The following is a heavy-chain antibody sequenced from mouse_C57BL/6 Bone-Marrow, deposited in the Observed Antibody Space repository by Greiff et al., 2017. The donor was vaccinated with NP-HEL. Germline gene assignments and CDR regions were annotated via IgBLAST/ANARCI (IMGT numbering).Heavy chain of an antibody. J-gene: IGHJ4*01. CDR3: ARVTTNCPLYYAMDY. V-gene: IGHV1-39*01. Sequence: VQLQQSGPELVKPGASVKISCKASGYSFTDYNMNWVKQSNGKSLEWIGVINPNYGTTSYNLKFKGKATLTVDQSSSTAYMQLNSLTSEDSAVYYGARVTTNCPLYYAMDYWGQGTSVTVSA. CDR2: INPNYGTT. D-gene: IGHD4-1*01. CDR1: GYSFTDYN.